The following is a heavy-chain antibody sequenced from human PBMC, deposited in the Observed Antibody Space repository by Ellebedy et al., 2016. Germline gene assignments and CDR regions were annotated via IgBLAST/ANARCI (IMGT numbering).Heavy chain of an antibody. CDR1: GGSISSDGYY. J-gene: IGHJ5*02. CDR3: ARGVAGRRGNWFDP. D-gene: IGHD6-19*01. Sequence: SETLSLTCTVSGGSISSDGYYWSWIRQHPGKGLEWIGYIYYSGSTYYNPSLKSRVTISVDTSKNQFSLKLNSVTAADTAVYYCARGVAGRRGNWFDPWGQGTLVTVSS. V-gene: IGHV4-31*03. CDR2: IYYSGST.